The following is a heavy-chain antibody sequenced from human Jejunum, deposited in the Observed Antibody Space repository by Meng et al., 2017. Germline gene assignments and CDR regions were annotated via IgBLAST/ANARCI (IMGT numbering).Heavy chain of an antibody. CDR2: VCHSWTP. V-gene: IGHV4/OR15-8*01. Sequence: HVQLQALGRGSAKPSGPLSLSGVVSGGSSTSTKWWSWVRQTAGKGLEWIGEVCHSWTPNYTPSLMSRLTMSVDKSKNQFSLNLTSVTAADTAVYYCASRPVGIRTYYFDCWGQGTLVTVSS. CDR1: GGSSTSTKW. J-gene: IGHJ4*02. D-gene: IGHD2-21*01. CDR3: ASRPVGIRTYYFDC.